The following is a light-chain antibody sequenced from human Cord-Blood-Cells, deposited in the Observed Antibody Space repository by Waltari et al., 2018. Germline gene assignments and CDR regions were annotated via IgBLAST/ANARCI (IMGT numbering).Light chain of an antibody. Sequence: DIVMTLSPDSLAVCLGERATINCKSNQSVLYSSNNKNYLAWYQQKPGKPPKLLIYWASTGEYGVPDRFSGSGSGTDFTLTISILQAENVAVYYCQQYYSTPYTFGQGTKLEIK. CDR2: WAS. CDR3: QQYYSTPYT. V-gene: IGKV4-1*01. J-gene: IGKJ2*01. CDR1: QSVLYSSNNKNY.